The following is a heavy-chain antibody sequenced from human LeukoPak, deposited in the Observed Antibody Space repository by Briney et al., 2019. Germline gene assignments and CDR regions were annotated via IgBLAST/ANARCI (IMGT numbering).Heavy chain of an antibody. D-gene: IGHD3-3*01. CDR3: AFKSGYDNWFDP. V-gene: IGHV1-18*01. J-gene: IGHJ5*02. CDR1: GYTFTSYG. CDR2: ISAYNGNT. Sequence: ASVKVSCKASGYTFTSYGISWVRQAPGQGLEWMGWISAYNGNTNYTQKLQGRVTMTTDTSTSTAYMELRSLRSDDTAVYYCAFKSGYDNWFDPWGQGTLVTVSS.